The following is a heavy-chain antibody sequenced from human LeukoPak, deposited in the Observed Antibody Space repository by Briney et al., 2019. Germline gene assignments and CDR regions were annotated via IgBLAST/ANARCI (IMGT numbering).Heavy chain of an antibody. CDR3: SSTYYYDRRGDYYSRDH. CDR2: IRVSADGGTT. D-gene: IGHD3-22*01. Sequence: GRCLRLSCTTSGFTFGDFAITWFRQPPGKWLELVIFIRVSADGGTTQYATSMKGRFTNTRVDHKVVAYILMNSLKTDDTAVYYSSSTYYYDRRGDYYSRDHWGQGTMVTVSS. V-gene: IGHV3-49*03. J-gene: IGHJ4*02. CDR1: GFTFGDFA.